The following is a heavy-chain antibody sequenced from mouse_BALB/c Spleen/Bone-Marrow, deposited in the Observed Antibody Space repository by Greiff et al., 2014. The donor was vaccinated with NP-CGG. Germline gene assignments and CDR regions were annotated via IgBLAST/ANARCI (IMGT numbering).Heavy chain of an antibody. CDR2: IDPSDSET. D-gene: IGHD1-1*02. J-gene: IGHJ3*01. Sequence: QVQLKESGPQLVRPGASVKISCKASGYSFTSYWMHWVKQRPGQGLEWIGMIDPSDSETRLNQKFKDKATLTVDKSSSTAYMQLSSPTSEDSAVYYCASPSGGNPFACWGQGTLVTVSA. V-gene: IGHV1S126*01. CDR1: GYSFTSYW. CDR3: ASPSGGNPFAC.